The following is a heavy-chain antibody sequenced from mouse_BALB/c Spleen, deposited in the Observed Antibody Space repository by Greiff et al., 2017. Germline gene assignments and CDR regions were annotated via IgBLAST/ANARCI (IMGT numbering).Heavy chain of an antibody. D-gene: IGHD1-2*01. CDR1: GFTFTDYY. J-gene: IGHJ1*01. CDR3: ARGFTARYFDV. V-gene: IGHV7-3*02. CDR2: IRNKANGYTT. Sequence: EVNLVESGGGLVQPGGSLRLSCATSGFTFTDYYMSWVRQPPGKALEWLGFIRNKANGYTTEYSASVKGRFTISRDNSQSILYLQMNTLRAEDSATYYCARGFTARYFDVWGAGTTVTVSS.